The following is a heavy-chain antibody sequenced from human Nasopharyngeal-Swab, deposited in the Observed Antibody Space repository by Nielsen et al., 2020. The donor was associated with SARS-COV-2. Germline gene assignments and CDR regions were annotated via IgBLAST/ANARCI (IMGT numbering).Heavy chain of an antibody. Sequence: ASVKVSCKASGYTFTDYYMHWVRQAPGEGLEYMGRINPNSGDTNFAQKFQGRVTVTRDTSINTAYMELSSLRFDDTAVYYCARDDGNVPGMTVSEPPGGYWGQGTLVTVSS. D-gene: IGHD3-22*01. CDR3: ARDDGNVPGMTVSEPPGGY. CDR1: GYTFTDYY. V-gene: IGHV1-2*06. J-gene: IGHJ4*02. CDR2: INPNSGDT.